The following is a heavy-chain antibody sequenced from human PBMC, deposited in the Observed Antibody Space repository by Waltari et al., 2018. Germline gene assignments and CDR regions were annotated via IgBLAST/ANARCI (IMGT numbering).Heavy chain of an antibody. D-gene: IGHD5-18*01. CDR2: INGDGYAI. V-gene: IGHV3-74*01. J-gene: IGHJ4*02. CDR1: GFTFSAYW. Sequence: EVQLVEAGGDLVQPGGSLRLSCAASGFTFSAYWMPWARQAPGKGLVWGSRINGDGYAITYSDSVQGRFTISRDNTKNTLYLQLNSLRAEDTAVYYCARKGGRGYTYGPFYFDYWGRGTLVTVSS. CDR3: ARKGGRGYTYGPFYFDY.